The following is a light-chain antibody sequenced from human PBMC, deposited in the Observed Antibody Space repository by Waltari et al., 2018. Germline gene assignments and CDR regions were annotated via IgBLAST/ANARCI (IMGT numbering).Light chain of an antibody. J-gene: IGKJ4*01. Sequence: VMTPSPAPLALSMGEGATINCKSSRNVLHRTNNNNYLAWYQQKPGQPPKLLIYWASNRESGVPDRFSGSGSGTDFRLQISSLQAEDVAVYYCKQYHRTPLTFGGGTKVEI. CDR3: KQYHRTPLT. CDR2: WAS. V-gene: IGKV4-1*01. CDR1: RNVLHRTNNNNY.